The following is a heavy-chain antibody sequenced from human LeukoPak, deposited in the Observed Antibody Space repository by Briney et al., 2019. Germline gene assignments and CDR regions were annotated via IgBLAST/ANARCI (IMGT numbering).Heavy chain of an antibody. CDR1: GGSISTNSYY. J-gene: IGHJ2*01. Sequence: PSETLSLTCTVSGGSISTNSYYWGWVRQPPGKGLEWLGKIEYGGSTYYNPSLKSRVIISVDTSKNQFSLKLNSVTAADTAVYYCARDPHYDVGYFDLWGRGTQVTVSS. CDR3: ARDPHYDVGYFDL. CDR2: IEYGGST. V-gene: IGHV4-39*07. D-gene: IGHD3-3*01.